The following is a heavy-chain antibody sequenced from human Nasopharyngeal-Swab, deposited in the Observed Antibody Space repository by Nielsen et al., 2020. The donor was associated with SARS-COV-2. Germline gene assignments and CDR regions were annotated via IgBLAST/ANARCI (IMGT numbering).Heavy chain of an antibody. CDR3: ARAPHYDYIWGSYRYAPPDDY. CDR2: ISAYNGNT. CDR1: GYTFTSYG. D-gene: IGHD3-16*02. Sequence: ASVKVSCKASGYTFTSYGISRVRRAPGQGLEWMGWISAYNGNTNYAQNLQGRVTMTTDTSTSTAYMELRSLRSDDTAVYYCARAPHYDYIWGSYRYAPPDDYWGQGTLVTVSS. V-gene: IGHV1-18*01. J-gene: IGHJ4*02.